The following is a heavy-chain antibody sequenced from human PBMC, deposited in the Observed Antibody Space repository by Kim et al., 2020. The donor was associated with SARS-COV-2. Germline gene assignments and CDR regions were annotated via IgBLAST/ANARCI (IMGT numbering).Heavy chain of an antibody. D-gene: IGHD3-10*01. CDR3: ARASLWFGEWDLDY. J-gene: IGHJ4*02. V-gene: IGHV4-59*01. Sequence: NPSRKSRVTISVDTSKHQFSLMLSSVTAADTAVYYCARASLWFGEWDLDYWGQGTLVTVSS.